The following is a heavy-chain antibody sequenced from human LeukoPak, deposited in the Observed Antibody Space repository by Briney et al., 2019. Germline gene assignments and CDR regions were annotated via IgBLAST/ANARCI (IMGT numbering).Heavy chain of an antibody. CDR1: GVSVTNVGYF. V-gene: IGHV4-39*01. CDR3: LRHSDRGHYTPQVFHI. D-gene: IGHD3-10*01. CDR2: IYYDGTI. J-gene: IGHJ3*02. Sequence: NASETLSLTCTVSGVSVTNVGYFWGWIRQPPGKGLEWIVSIYYDGTIYYSPSLKSRVTISVDTSKNQVSLRLTSVTAATTAVYYCLRHSDRGHYTPQVFHIWGQGTLVPV.